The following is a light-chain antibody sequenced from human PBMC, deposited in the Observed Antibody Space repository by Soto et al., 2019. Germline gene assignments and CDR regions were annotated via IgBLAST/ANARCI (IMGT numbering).Light chain of an antibody. V-gene: IGLV2-11*01. CDR1: SSDVGAYNY. CDR3: CSYAGSYTYV. CDR2: DVS. J-gene: IGLJ3*02. Sequence: QSALTQPRSVSGSPGQSVTISCTGTSSDVGAYNYVSWYQQHPGKAPKLMIYDVSKRPSGVPDRFSGSKSVNTASLTISGLQAEDEADYYCCSYAGSYTYVFGGGTKLTVL.